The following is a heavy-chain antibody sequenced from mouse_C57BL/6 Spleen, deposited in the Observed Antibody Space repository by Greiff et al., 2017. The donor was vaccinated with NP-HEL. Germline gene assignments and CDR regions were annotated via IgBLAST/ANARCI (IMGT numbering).Heavy chain of an antibody. CDR1: GYAFSSSW. V-gene: IGHV1-82*01. D-gene: IGHD1-1*01. CDR2: IYPGDGDT. Sequence: VQLQQSGPELVKPGASVKISCKASGYAFSSSWMNWVKQRPGKGLEWIGRIYPGDGDTNYNGKFKGKATLTADKSSSTAYMQLSSLTSEDSAVYFCARCPNYYGSSYRYFDVWGTGTTVTVSS. J-gene: IGHJ1*03. CDR3: ARCPNYYGSSYRYFDV.